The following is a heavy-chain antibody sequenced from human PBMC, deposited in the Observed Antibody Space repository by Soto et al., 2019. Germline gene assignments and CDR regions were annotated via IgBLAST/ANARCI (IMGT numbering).Heavy chain of an antibody. D-gene: IGHD2-15*01. Sequence: QVQLVQSGAEVKKPGASVKVSCKASGYTFTSYYTHWVRQAPGQGLEWMGIINPSGGNTSYAQKFQGSVTMTRDTSASTVYMELSSLRSEDTAVYYCAREPPHRSGGSCYPGLGMYVWGQGTTVTLSS. V-gene: IGHV1-46*01. CDR3: AREPPHRSGGSCYPGLGMYV. CDR2: INPSGGNT. CDR1: GYTFTSYY. J-gene: IGHJ6*02.